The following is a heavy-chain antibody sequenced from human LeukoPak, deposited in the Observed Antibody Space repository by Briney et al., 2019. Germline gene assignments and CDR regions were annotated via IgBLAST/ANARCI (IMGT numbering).Heavy chain of an antibody. D-gene: IGHD6-13*01. Sequence: ETLCLTCAVYGGSFSRYSWSWIRQPPGKGLEWIGEINHSGSTNYNPSLKGRVTISVDTSKNQFSLKLRSVTAADTAVYYCARVVGKYSSSWYYWGQGNLGPVSS. CDR3: ARVVGKYSSSWYY. V-gene: IGHV4-34*01. CDR1: GGSFSRYS. CDR2: INHSGST. J-gene: IGHJ4*02.